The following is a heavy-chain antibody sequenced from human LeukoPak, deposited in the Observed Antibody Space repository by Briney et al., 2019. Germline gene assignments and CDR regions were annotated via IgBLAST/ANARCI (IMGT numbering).Heavy chain of an antibody. Sequence: PSETLSLTCAVYGGSFSGYYWSWIRQPPGKGLEWIGEINDSGGTNYNPSLKSRVTISVDTSKNQFSLNLSSVTAADTAVYYCASHKGFWGQGTLVTVSS. V-gene: IGHV4-34*01. CDR3: ASHKGF. J-gene: IGHJ4*02. CDR2: INDSGGT. CDR1: GGSFSGYY.